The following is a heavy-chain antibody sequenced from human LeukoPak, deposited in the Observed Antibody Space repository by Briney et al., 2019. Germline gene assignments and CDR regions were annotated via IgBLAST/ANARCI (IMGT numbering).Heavy chain of an antibody. D-gene: IGHD2-15*01. J-gene: IGHJ3*02. CDR1: GGSFSGYS. Sequence: SETLSLTCAVYGGSFSGYSWSWIRQPPGKGLEWIGEINHSGSTNYNPSLKSRVTISVDTSKNQFSLKLSSVAAAETAVYYCARGYCSGGSCYIDAFDIWGQGTMVTVSS. CDR3: ARGYCSGGSCYIDAFDI. V-gene: IGHV4-34*01. CDR2: INHSGST.